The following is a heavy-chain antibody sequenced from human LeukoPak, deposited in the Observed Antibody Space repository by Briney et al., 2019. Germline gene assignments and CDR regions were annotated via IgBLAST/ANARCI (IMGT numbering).Heavy chain of an antibody. CDR3: VRDYRYAGHESVY. J-gene: IGHJ4*02. V-gene: IGHV3-49*03. CDR1: GFTFADYA. CDR2: IRSKSNGGTT. Sequence: GGSLRLSCTTSGFTFADYAMSWFRQAPGRGLEWVGFIRSKSNGGTTHYAASVEGRFTISRDDSNSIAYLQMNSLKTEDTAVYYCVRDYRYAGHESVYWGQGTLVTVSS. D-gene: IGHD5-12*01.